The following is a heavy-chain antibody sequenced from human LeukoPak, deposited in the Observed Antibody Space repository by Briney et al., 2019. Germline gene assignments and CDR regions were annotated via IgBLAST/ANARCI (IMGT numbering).Heavy chain of an antibody. CDR3: AKVETAAAATLRGFDY. D-gene: IGHD6-13*01. CDR2: IGGSGGST. V-gene: IGHV3-23*01. J-gene: IGHJ4*02. Sequence: GGSLRLSCAASGFTFSSYAMSWVRQAPGKGLEWVSSIGGSGGSTYYADSVKGRFTISRDNSKNTLYLQMNSLRAEDTAVYYCAKVETAAAATLRGFDYWGQGALVTVSS. CDR1: GFTFSSYA.